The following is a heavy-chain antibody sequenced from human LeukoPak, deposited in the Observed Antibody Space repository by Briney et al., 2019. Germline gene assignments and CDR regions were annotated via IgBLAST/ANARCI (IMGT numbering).Heavy chain of an antibody. D-gene: IGHD3-22*01. Sequence: SETLSLTCTVSGGSISSSSYYWGWIRQPPGKGREWIGSIYYSGSTYYNPSLKSRVTISVDTSKNQFSLKLSSVTASDTAVYYCARHATTIGGFDYWGQGTLATVSS. V-gene: IGHV4-39*01. CDR3: ARHATTIGGFDY. J-gene: IGHJ4*02. CDR2: IYYSGST. CDR1: GGSISSSSYY.